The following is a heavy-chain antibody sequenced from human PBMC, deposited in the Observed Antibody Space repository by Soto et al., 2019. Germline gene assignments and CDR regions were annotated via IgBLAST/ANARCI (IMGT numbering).Heavy chain of an antibody. CDR2: IYYSGST. CDR1: GGSISSGGYY. D-gene: IGHD3-10*01. V-gene: IGHV4-31*03. Sequence: QVQLQESGPGLVKPSQTLSLTCTVSGGSISSGGYYWSWIRQHPGKGLEWIGYIYYSGSTYYNPSLKSRVTLSVDTSKNQFSLKLSSVTAADTAVYYCARDGASACGELPHQPMDVWGQGTTVTVSS. J-gene: IGHJ6*02. CDR3: ARDGASACGELPHQPMDV.